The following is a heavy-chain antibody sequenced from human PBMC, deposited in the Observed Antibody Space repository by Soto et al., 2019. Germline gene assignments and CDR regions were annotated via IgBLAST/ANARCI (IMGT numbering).Heavy chain of an antibody. J-gene: IGHJ4*02. D-gene: IGHD6-19*01. CDR3: AAAMAGKFES. Sequence: QVQLQESGPGLVKPSGTVSLTCVVSGVSMSSSNWWSWVRQSPEKGLEWIGEIYHSGSTNYNPSLKSRVTISVDESRNQFSLNLRYVTVADTSVYYCAAAMAGKFESWGQGILVTVSS. CDR2: IYHSGST. CDR1: GVSMSSSNW. V-gene: IGHV4-4*02.